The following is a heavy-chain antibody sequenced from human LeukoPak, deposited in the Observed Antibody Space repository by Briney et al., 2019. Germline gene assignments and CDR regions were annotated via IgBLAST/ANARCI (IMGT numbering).Heavy chain of an antibody. V-gene: IGHV3-30*04. J-gene: IGHJ4*02. CDR3: ARGAGAAGGRDYYSDY. D-gene: IGHD6-13*01. CDR2: ISDDANAK. Sequence: GRSLRLSCAGSGFTFSSYAFHWVRQAPSKGLEWVAVISDDANAKHYTDSVKGRFTISRDNSRNTLYLQMNSLRPEDTAVYYCARGAGAAGGRDYYSDYWGQGMLVTVSS. CDR1: GFTFSSYA.